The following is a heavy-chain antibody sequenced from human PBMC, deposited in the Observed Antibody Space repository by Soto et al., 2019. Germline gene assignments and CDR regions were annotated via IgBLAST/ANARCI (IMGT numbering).Heavy chain of an antibody. J-gene: IGHJ4*02. Sequence: PSQTLSLTCDISGDSVSSNSAAWHLIRQSPSRGLEWLGRTYYRSKWYNDYAVSVKSRITINPDTSKNQFSLHLNSVTPEDTAVYYCARDRPGTIAFDYWGQGTLVTVSS. CDR2: TYYRSKWYN. V-gene: IGHV6-1*01. CDR1: GDSVSSNSAA. CDR3: ARDRPGTIAFDY. D-gene: IGHD3-10*01.